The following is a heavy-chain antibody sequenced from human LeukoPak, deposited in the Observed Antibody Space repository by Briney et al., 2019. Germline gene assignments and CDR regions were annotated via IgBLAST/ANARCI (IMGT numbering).Heavy chain of an antibody. D-gene: IGHD3-16*01. Sequence: ASVKVSCKASGYTFTSYGISWVRQAPGQGLEWMGWISAYNGNTNYAQKVQGRATMTTDTSTSTAYMELRSLRSDDTAVYYCARKALNLGALGYWGQGTLVTVSS. V-gene: IGHV1-18*01. CDR1: GYTFTSYG. CDR2: ISAYNGNT. CDR3: ARKALNLGALGY. J-gene: IGHJ4*02.